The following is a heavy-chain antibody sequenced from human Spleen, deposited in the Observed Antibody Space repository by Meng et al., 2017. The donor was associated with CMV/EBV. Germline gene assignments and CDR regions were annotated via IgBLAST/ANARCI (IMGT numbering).Heavy chain of an antibody. CDR1: GGSIISSSYY. CDR2: IYYTGPT. CDR3: ASGYGGNPGTNNY. V-gene: IGHV4-39*07. D-gene: IGHD4-23*01. J-gene: IGHJ4*02. Sequence: SETLSLTCTVSGGSIISSSYYWGWIRQSPGKGLEWIGCIYYTGPTYYNPSLKSRVTISVDTSKNQFSLNLTSVTAADTAVYYCASGYGGNPGTNNYWGQGTLVTVSS.